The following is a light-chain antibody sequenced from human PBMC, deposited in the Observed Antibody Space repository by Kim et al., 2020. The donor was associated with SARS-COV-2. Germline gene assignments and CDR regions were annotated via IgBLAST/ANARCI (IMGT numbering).Light chain of an antibody. CDR3: QQYGGSLQT. CDR2: VAS. CDR1: QSISSNY. V-gene: IGKV3-20*01. J-gene: IGKJ2*01. Sequence: LSPGERATLSCRASQSISSNYLAWYQQKPGQAPTLLIYVASSRATGIPDRFRGSGSGTDFTLIITRLEPEDFAVYYCQQYGGSLQTFGQGTKLEI.